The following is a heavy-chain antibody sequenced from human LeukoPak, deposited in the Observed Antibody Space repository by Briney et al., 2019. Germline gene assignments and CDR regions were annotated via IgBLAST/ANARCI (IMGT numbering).Heavy chain of an antibody. CDR3: ARGIYTSSPRNPKNFFDY. Sequence: PGGSLRLSCAASGFTFSSYSMNWVRQAPGKGLEWVSVISDSGDNRYYADSVKGRFTISRDNSKNTLYLQMNSLRAEDTAVYFCARGIYTSSPRNPKNFFDYWGQGTLVTVS. J-gene: IGHJ4*02. V-gene: IGHV3-23*01. CDR2: ISDSGDNR. D-gene: IGHD2-2*02. CDR1: GFTFSSYS.